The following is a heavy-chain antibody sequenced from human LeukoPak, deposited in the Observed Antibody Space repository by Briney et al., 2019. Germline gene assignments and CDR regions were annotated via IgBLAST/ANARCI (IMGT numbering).Heavy chain of an antibody. Sequence: SETLSLTCTVSGGSISSSSYYWGWIRQPPGKGLEWIGSIYYSGSTYYNPSLKSRVTISVDTSKNQFSLKLSSVAAADTAVYYCARVARIAAAGTYYYGMDAWGQGTTVTVSS. CDR2: IYYSGST. J-gene: IGHJ6*02. CDR3: ARVARIAAAGTYYYGMDA. D-gene: IGHD6-13*01. V-gene: IGHV4-39*01. CDR1: GGSISSSSYY.